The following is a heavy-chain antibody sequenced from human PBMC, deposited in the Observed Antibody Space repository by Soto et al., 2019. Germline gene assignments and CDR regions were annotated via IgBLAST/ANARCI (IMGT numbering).Heavy chain of an antibody. J-gene: IGHJ4*02. CDR3: ARVPSGSYWYHSPAPPDY. Sequence: ASVKVSCKASGYTFTSYYMHWVRQAPGQGLEWMGIINPSGGSTSYAQKFQGRVTMTRGTSTSTVYMELSSLRSEDTAVYYCARVPSGSYWYHSPAPPDYWGQGTLVTVSS. V-gene: IGHV1-46*01. CDR1: GYTFTSYY. D-gene: IGHD1-26*01. CDR2: INPSGGST.